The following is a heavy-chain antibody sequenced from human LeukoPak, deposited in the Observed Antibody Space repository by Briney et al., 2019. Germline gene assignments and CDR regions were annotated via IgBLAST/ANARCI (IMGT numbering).Heavy chain of an antibody. V-gene: IGHV4-59*08. CDR1: GDSISLYY. CDR3: ARLSSRSYRPLTPFDY. CDR2: IYYTGST. J-gene: IGHJ4*02. D-gene: IGHD1-26*01. Sequence: SETLSLTCTVSGDSISLYYWSWIRQPPGKGLEWIGYIYYTGSTKSNPSLKSRVTISVDTSKNQFSLRLSSVTAADTAVYYSARLSSRSYRPLTPFDYCGQGTLVTVSS.